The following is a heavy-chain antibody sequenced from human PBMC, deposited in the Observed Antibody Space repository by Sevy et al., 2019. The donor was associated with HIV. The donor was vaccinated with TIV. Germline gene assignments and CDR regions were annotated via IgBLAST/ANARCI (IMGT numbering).Heavy chain of an antibody. CDR1: GFTFSSHW. CDR3: ARDTGGIGMDV. D-gene: IGHD6-13*01. CDR2: INQDGSAK. Sequence: GGSLRLSCAASGFTFSSHWMSWVRQAPGKGLEWVANINQDGSAKYYVDSVKGRFTISRDNAKNSLSLLMNSLRAEDTAVYYCARDTGGIGMDVWGQGTTVTVSS. J-gene: IGHJ6*02. V-gene: IGHV3-7*01.